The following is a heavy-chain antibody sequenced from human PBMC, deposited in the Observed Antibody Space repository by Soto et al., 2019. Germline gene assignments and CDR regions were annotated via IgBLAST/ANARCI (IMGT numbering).Heavy chain of an antibody. CDR3: ARIPPGWGGGQLVLDY. Sequence: EVQLVESGGGLVQPGGSLRLSCAASGFTFSSFWMYWVRQAPGKGLVWVSRINSDASTTSYADSVKGRFTISRDNAKNTLCLQMNSLRAEDTAVYYCARIPPGWGGGQLVLDYWGQGTLVTVSS. D-gene: IGHD6-13*01. V-gene: IGHV3-74*01. CDR2: INSDASTT. J-gene: IGHJ4*02. CDR1: GFTFSSFW.